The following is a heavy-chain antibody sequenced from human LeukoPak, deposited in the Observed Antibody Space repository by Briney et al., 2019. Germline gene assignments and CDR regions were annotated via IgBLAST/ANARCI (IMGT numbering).Heavy chain of an antibody. CDR2: ISIGSSYI. V-gene: IGHV3-21*01. D-gene: IGHD6-19*01. CDR1: GFTFSSYS. CDR3: ARDGSGWSRDY. J-gene: IGHJ4*02. Sequence: GGSLSLSCAASGFTFSSYSMNWVRQAPGKGREWGSSISIGSSYIYYADSVKGRFNISRDNAKNSLYLQMNSLRAEDTAVYYCARDGSGWSRDYWGQGTLVTVSS.